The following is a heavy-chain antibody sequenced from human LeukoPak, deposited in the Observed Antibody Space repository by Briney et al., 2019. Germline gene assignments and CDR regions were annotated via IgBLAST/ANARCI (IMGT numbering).Heavy chain of an antibody. CDR3: ARGRVEQLGGGHDY. J-gene: IGHJ4*02. CDR2: INHSGST. D-gene: IGHD6-13*01. CDR1: GGSFSGYY. V-gene: IGHV4-34*01. Sequence: SETLSLTCAVYGGSFSGYYWSWIRQPPGKGLERIGEINHSGSTNYNPSLKSRVTISVDTSKNQFSLKLSSVTAADTAVYYCARGRVEQLGGGHDYWGQGTLVTVSS.